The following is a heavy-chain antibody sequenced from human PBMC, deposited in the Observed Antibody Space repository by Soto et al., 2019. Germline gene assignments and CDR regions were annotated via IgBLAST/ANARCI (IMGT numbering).Heavy chain of an antibody. CDR3: TRQGSGWSLH. J-gene: IGHJ4*02. V-gene: IGHV3-73*01. D-gene: IGHD6-19*01. Sequence: EVQLVESGGGLVQPGGSLKLSCAASGFTFSGSAMEWVRQASGKGLEWVGRIRTKPNDYATAYAASVKGRFIISRDDSKSTAYLQMNSLKTEDTAVYYCTRQGSGWSLHWGQGTLVTVSS. CDR2: IRTKPNDYAT. CDR1: GFTFSGSA.